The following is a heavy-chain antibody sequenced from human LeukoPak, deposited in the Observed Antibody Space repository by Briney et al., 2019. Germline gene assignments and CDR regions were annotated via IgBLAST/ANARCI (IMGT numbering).Heavy chain of an antibody. J-gene: IGHJ4*02. CDR1: GFTFDDYA. CDR3: AKDATHSSGWTDY. D-gene: IGHD6-19*01. Sequence: GGSLRLSCAASGFTFDDYAMHWVRQAPGKGLEWVSGISWNSGSIGYADSVKGRFTISRDNAKNSLYLQMNSLRAEDTALYYCAKDATHSSGWTDYWGQGTLVTVSS. V-gene: IGHV3-9*01. CDR2: ISWNSGSI.